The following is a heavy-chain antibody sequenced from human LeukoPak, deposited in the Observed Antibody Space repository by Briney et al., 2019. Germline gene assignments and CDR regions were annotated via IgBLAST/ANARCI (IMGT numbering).Heavy chain of an antibody. V-gene: IGHV1-3*01. J-gene: IGHJ4*02. CDR1: GYTFTSYV. Sequence: GASVKVSCKASGYTFTSYVMHWVRQAPGQRLEWMGWINAGNGNTKYSQKFQGRVTITRDTSASTAYMELSSLRSEDTAVYYCARAERITMVRGQELDYWGQGTLVTVSS. CDR2: INAGNGNT. D-gene: IGHD3-10*01. CDR3: ARAERITMVRGQELDY.